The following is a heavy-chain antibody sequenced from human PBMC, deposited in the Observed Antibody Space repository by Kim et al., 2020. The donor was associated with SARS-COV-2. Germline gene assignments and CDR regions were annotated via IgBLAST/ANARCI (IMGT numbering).Heavy chain of an antibody. D-gene: IGHD3-9*01. V-gene: IGHV4-31*02. CDR3: ARAWGDILTPYSFDY. Sequence: NPSLKSRVTIAVESAKNQFTLKLGSVTAADTAMYYCARAWGDILTPYSFDYWGQGTLVTVSS. J-gene: IGHJ4*02.